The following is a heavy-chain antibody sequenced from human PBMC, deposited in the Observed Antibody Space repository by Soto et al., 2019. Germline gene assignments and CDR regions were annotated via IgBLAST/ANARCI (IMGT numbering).Heavy chain of an antibody. J-gene: IGHJ4*02. CDR1: GDTFNFYS. Sequence: SVKVSCKASGDTFNFYSINWVRQAPGLGLEWMGRVNPIVSMSNYAQRFQGRVTMTADKSTSTAYMEISGLRSEDTAIYYCAASDDSGNRAFDYWGQGTLVTVSS. CDR2: VNPIVSMS. D-gene: IGHD3-10*01. CDR3: AASDDSGNRAFDY. V-gene: IGHV1-69*02.